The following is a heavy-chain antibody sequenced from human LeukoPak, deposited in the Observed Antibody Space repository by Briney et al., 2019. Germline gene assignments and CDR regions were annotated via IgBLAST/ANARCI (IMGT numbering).Heavy chain of an antibody. CDR3: ATAVGDY. CDR2: IYYSGST. V-gene: IGHV4-59*01. CDR1: GGSISSYY. J-gene: IGHJ4*02. Sequence: SETLSLTCTVSGGSISSYYWSWIRQPPGKGLEWIGYIYYSGSTNYNPSLKSRVTISVDTSKNQFSLKLSSVTAADTAVYYCATAVGDYWGQGPLVTVSS. D-gene: IGHD2-15*01.